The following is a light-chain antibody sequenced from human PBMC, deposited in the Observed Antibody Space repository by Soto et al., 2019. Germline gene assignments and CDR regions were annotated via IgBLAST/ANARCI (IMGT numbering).Light chain of an antibody. Sequence: EIVLTQSPDTLSLSPDERATLPCRASQSVDLGYLAWYQQKPGQAPRLLIFGASRRATGIPDRFSGSGSGTDFTLTISRLEPEDFALYYCQQYGYSPITFGQGTRLEIK. CDR2: GAS. CDR3: QQYGYSPIT. J-gene: IGKJ5*01. V-gene: IGKV3-20*01. CDR1: QSVDLGY.